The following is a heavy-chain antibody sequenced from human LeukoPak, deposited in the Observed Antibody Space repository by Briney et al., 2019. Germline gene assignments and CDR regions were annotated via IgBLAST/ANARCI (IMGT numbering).Heavy chain of an antibody. J-gene: IGHJ4*01. D-gene: IGHD3-3*01. CDR2: ISSSSSYI. CDR3: AKPTYRSGTGGFPY. CDR1: GFTFSSYS. V-gene: IGHV3-21*01. Sequence: GGSLRLSCAASGFTFSSYSMNWVRQAPGKGLEWVSSISSSSSYIYYADSVKGRFTISRDNAKNSLYLQMNSLRAADTAVYYCAKPTYRSGTGGFPYWGQGTPVTVSS.